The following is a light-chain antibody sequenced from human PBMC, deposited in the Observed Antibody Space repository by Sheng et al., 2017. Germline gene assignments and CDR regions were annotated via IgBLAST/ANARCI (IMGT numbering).Light chain of an antibody. CDR3: QAWDSSMVV. CDR2: QDN. J-gene: IGLJ2*01. V-gene: IGLV3-1*01. Sequence: SYELTQPPSVSVSPGQTASITCSGDKLGDKYASWYQQKPGQSPVLVIYQDNMRPSGIPERFSGSNSGNTATLTISGTQALDTADYYCQAWDSSMVVFGGGTKADRP. CDR1: KLGDKY.